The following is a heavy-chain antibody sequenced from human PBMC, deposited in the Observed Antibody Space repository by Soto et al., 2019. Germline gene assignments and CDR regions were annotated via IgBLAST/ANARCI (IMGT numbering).Heavy chain of an antibody. V-gene: IGHV1-8*01. CDR3: ARNKWNTGDFDY. D-gene: IGHD1-20*01. CDR1: GYSFTSYD. Sequence: QVQLVQAGAEVKKPGASVKVSCKASGYSFTSYDINWVRQARGQGLEWLGWMTPISGETGYAQKFQGRVSMTRDTSTSTAYVELSSLTYEDSAIYYCARNKWNTGDFDYWGHGTLVTVSS. J-gene: IGHJ4*01. CDR2: MTPISGET.